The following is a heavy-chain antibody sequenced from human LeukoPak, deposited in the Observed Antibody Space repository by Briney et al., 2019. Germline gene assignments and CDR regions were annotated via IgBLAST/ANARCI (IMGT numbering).Heavy chain of an antibody. CDR2: IYTSGST. CDR1: GGSISSGSYY. D-gene: IGHD2-2*01. CDR3: ARDSVVVPAATYNWFDP. V-gene: IGHV4-61*02. J-gene: IGHJ5*02. Sequence: SQTLSLTCTVSGGSISSGSYYWSWIRQPAGKGLEWIGRIYTSGSTNYNPSLTSRVTISVDTSKNQFSLKLSSVTAADTAVYYCARDSVVVPAATYNWFDPWGQGTLVTVSS.